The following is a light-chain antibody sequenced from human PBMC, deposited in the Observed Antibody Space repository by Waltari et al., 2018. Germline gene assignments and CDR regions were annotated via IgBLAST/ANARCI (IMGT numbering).Light chain of an antibody. CDR1: QTISSY. V-gene: IGKV1-39*01. CDR2: AAS. CDR3: QQSYSTPNT. Sequence: DIQMTQSSSSLSASVVDRVTITCRASQTISSYLNWYQQKPGKAPKPLIYAASSLQSWVPSRFSGSGSGTDFTLTISSLQPEDFATYSCQQSYSTPNTFGQGTKLEIK. J-gene: IGKJ2*01.